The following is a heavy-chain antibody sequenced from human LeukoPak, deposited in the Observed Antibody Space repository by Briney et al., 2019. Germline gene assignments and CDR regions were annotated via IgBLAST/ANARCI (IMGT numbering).Heavy chain of an antibody. Sequence: SETLSLTCTVSGDSISTSNSYWGWIRQPPGKGLEWIGSIYYSGNTYYNASLKSRVTISVDTSKNQFSLKLSSVTAADTAVYYCARDRAGWYIDYWGQGTLVTVSS. CDR2: IYYSGNT. CDR3: ARDRAGWYIDY. J-gene: IGHJ4*02. V-gene: IGHV4-39*07. CDR1: GDSISTSNSY. D-gene: IGHD6-19*01.